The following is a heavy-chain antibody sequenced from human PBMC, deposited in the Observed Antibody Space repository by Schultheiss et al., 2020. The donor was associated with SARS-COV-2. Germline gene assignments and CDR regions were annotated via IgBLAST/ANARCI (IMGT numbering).Heavy chain of an antibody. Sequence: SETLSLTCTVSGGSVSSGSYYWSWIRQPPGKGLEWIGYIYYSGTTDYNPSLKSRVTISVDTSKNQFSLKLSSVTAADTAVYYCARESGVGATNGGIDYWGQGTLVTVSS. CDR2: IYYSGTT. CDR3: ARESGVGATNGGIDY. J-gene: IGHJ4*02. V-gene: IGHV4-61*01. CDR1: GGSVSSGSYY. D-gene: IGHD1-26*01.